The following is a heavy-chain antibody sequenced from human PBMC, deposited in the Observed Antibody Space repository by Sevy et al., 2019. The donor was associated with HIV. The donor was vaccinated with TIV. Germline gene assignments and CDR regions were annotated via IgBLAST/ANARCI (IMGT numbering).Heavy chain of an antibody. Sequence: GGSLRLSCAASGFTFSSYWMSWVRQAPGKGLEWVANIKQDGSEKYYVDSVKGRFTISRDNAKYSLYLQMNGLRAEDTAVYYCARDRGGLRLGELSFIVWGQGTLVTVSS. CDR3: ARDRGGLRLGELSFIV. CDR2: IKQDGSEK. CDR1: GFTFSSYW. V-gene: IGHV3-7*03. D-gene: IGHD3-16*02. J-gene: IGHJ4*02.